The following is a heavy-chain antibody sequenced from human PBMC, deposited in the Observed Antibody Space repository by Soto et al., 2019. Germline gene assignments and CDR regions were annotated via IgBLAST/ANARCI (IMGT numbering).Heavy chain of an antibody. D-gene: IGHD6-6*01. V-gene: IGHV1-3*01. CDR3: ARGVVAARPDYYYGMDV. J-gene: IGHJ6*02. CDR2: INAGHGNT. CDR1: GYTFTSYA. Sequence: QVQLVQSGAEVKKPGASVKVSCKASGYTFTSYAMHWVRQAPGQRLEWMGWINAGHGNTKYSQKFQGRVTITSDTSASTAYMELSSLRSEDTAVYYCARGVVAARPDYYYGMDVWGQGTTVTVSS.